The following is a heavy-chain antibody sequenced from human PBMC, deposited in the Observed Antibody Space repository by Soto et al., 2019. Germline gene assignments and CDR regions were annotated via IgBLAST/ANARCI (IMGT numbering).Heavy chain of an antibody. Sequence: QVQLVESGGGVVQPGRSLRLSCAASEFTFSPYAMHWVRQAPGKGLEWVAVISCDGNNQYYADSVKGRFTISRDTAKNTHYPEMNSLKTEDTAIYFCTREIFTSPLPDRGMDVWGQGTTVIVSS. D-gene: IGHD2-2*01. CDR3: TREIFTSPLPDRGMDV. V-gene: IGHV3-30-3*01. J-gene: IGHJ6*02. CDR1: EFTFSPYA. CDR2: ISCDGNNQ.